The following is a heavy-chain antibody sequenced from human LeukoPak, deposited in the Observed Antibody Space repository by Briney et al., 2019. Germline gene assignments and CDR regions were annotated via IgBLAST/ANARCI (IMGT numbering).Heavy chain of an antibody. J-gene: IGHJ5*02. V-gene: IGHV4-39*01. CDR1: GGSISSSSYY. Sequence: SETLSLTCTVSGGSISSSSYYWGWIRQPPGKGLEWIGSIYYSGSTYYNPSLKSRVIISVDTSKNQLSLKLSSVTAADTAVYYCARHALYHYYGPPHDPWGQGTLVTVSS. CDR2: IYYSGST. D-gene: IGHD3-10*01. CDR3: ARHALYHYYGPPHDP.